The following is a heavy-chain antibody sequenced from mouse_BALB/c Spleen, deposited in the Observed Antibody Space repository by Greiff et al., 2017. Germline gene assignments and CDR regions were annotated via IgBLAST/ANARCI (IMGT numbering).Heavy chain of an antibody. D-gene: IGHD2-4*01. Sequence: EVKLVESGGGLVKPGGSLKLSCAASGFTFSDYYMYWVRQTPEKRLEWVATISDGGSYTYYPDSVKGRFTISRDNAKNNLYLQMSSLKSEDTAMYYCARLRYDYDSAWFAYWGQGTLVTVSA. CDR2: ISDGGSYT. CDR1: GFTFSDYY. J-gene: IGHJ3*01. CDR3: ARLRYDYDSAWFAY. V-gene: IGHV5-4*02.